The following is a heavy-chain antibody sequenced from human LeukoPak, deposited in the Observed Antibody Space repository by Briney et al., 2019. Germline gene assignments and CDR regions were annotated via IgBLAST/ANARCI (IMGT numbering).Heavy chain of an antibody. D-gene: IGHD1-26*01. Sequence: SETLSLTCAVYGGSFSGYYWSWIRQPPGKGLEWIGEINHSGSTNYNPSLKSRDTISVDPSKTQFSLKLSSVPAADTAVYYCATYSGSYSVWGQGTLVTVSS. V-gene: IGHV4-34*01. CDR2: INHSGST. CDR1: GGSFSGYY. CDR3: ATYSGSYSV. J-gene: IGHJ4*02.